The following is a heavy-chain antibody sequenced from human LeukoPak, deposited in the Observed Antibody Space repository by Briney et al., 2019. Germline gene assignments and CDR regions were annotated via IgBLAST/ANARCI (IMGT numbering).Heavy chain of an antibody. CDR3: ARDLGYNWYFDY. CDR1: GFTFDDYA. V-gene: IGHV3-9*01. D-gene: IGHD5-24*01. Sequence: GGSLRLSCAASGFTFDDYAMHWVRQAPGKGLEWVSGISWNSGSIGYADSVKGRFTISRDNAKNSLYLQMNSLRAEDTAVYYCARDLGYNWYFDYWGQGTLVTVSS. CDR2: ISWNSGSI. J-gene: IGHJ4*02.